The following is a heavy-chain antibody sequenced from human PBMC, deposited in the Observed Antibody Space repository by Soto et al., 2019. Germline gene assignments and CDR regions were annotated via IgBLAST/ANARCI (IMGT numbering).Heavy chain of an antibody. Sequence: EVQLVESGGDLVQPGGSLRLSCTASGFIFNTYWMTWVRQAPGGGLVWVASIKHDGSDQFYVDSVKGRFIASRDNADNSLFLQMNSLRAEDTGVYYCARGWGYYFDYWGQGTLVTVSS. CDR3: ARGWGYYFDY. CDR1: GFIFNTYW. J-gene: IGHJ4*02. V-gene: IGHV3-7*01. D-gene: IGHD2-21*01. CDR2: IKHDGSDQ.